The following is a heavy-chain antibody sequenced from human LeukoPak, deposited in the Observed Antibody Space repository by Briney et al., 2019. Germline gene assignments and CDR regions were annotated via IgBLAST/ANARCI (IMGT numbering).Heavy chain of an antibody. CDR1: GGSLSDYY. CDR3: ARVRRQQWLFDY. Sequence: NPSETLSLTCAVYGGSLSDYYWNWIRQPPGKGLKWIGEINHSGSTNYNPSLKSRVTISEDTSKNQFSLKLSSVTAADTAVYYCARVRRQQWLFDYWGQGTLVTVSS. D-gene: IGHD6-19*01. CDR2: INHSGST. J-gene: IGHJ4*02. V-gene: IGHV4-34*01.